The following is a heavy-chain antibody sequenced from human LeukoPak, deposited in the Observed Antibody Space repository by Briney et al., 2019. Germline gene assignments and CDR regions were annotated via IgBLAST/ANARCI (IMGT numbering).Heavy chain of an antibody. D-gene: IGHD6-13*01. CDR2: ISGSGGST. CDR3: AKAAAAGRYYYYYMDV. CDR1: GFTFSSYA. J-gene: IGHJ6*03. V-gene: IGHV3-23*01. Sequence: PGGSLRLSCAASGFTFSSYAMSWVRQAPGKGLEWVSSISGSGGSTYYADSVKGRFTISRDNSKNTLYLQMNSLRAEDTAVYYCAKAAAAGRYYYYYMDVWGKGTTVTISS.